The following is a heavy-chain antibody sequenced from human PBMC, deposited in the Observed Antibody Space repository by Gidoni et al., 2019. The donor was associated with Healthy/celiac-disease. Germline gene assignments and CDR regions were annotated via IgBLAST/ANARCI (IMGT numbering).Heavy chain of an antibody. D-gene: IGHD2-2*02. CDR2: IIPILGIA. CDR1: GGTFSSYT. Sequence: QVQLVQSGAEVKKPGSSVKVSCKASGGTFSSYTISCVRQAPGQGLEWMGRIIPILGIANYAQKFQGRVTITADKSTSTAYMELSSLRSEDTAVYYCARDPHCSSTSCYTISIRRYGMDVWGQGTTVTVSS. J-gene: IGHJ6*02. V-gene: IGHV1-69*08. CDR3: ARDPHCSSTSCYTISIRRYGMDV.